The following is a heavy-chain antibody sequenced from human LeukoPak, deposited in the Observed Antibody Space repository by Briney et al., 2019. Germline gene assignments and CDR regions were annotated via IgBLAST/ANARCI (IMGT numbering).Heavy chain of an antibody. CDR1: GGSISSNNYN. CDR2: IYYSGST. V-gene: IGHV4-39*07. CDR3: ATRNEANCGGDCSPRNDFWY. D-gene: IGHD2-21*02. J-gene: IGHJ4*02. Sequence: PSETLSLTCTVSGGSISSNNYNWGWIRQPPGKGLEWIGSIYYSGSTYYNPSLKSRVTISVDTSKNQFSLKLSSVTAADTAVYYCATRNEANCGGDCSPRNDFWYWGQGTLVTVSS.